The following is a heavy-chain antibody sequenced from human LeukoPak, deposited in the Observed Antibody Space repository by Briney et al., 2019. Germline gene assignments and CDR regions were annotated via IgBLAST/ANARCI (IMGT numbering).Heavy chain of an antibody. V-gene: IGHV3-15*01. Sequence: PGGSLRLSCAASGFTFSNAWMHWVRQAPGKGLEWVGRIKSKTDGGTTDYAAPVKGRFTISRDDSKNTLYLQMNSLKTEDTAVYYCSRTRSVAGSSIYFDYWGQGTLVTVSS. D-gene: IGHD6-19*01. CDR2: IKSKTDGGTT. CDR3: SRTRSVAGSSIYFDY. J-gene: IGHJ4*02. CDR1: GFTFSNAW.